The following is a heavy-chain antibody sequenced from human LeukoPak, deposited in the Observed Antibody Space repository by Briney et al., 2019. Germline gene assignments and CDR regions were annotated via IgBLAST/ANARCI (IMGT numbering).Heavy chain of an antibody. V-gene: IGHV4-59*01. CDR1: GGSISSYY. D-gene: IGHD2-15*01. CDR2: IYYSGST. J-gene: IGHJ5*02. Sequence: PSETLSLTCTVSGGSISSYYWSWIRQPPGKGLERIGYIYYSGSTNYNPSLKSRVTISVDTSKNQFSLKLSSVTAADTAVYYCARHPRYCSGGSCYSCNWFDPWGQGTLVTVSS. CDR3: ARHPRYCSGGSCYSCNWFDP.